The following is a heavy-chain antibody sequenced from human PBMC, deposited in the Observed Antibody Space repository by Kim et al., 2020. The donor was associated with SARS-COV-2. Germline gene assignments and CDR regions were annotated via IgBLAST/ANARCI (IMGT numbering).Heavy chain of an antibody. CDR3: ARSLWFGELSWVNWFDP. J-gene: IGHJ5*02. CDR2: IYYSGST. V-gene: IGHV4-39*01. D-gene: IGHD3-10*01. Sequence: SETLSLTCTVSGDSISSSNHYWGWIRQPPGKGLEWIGNIYYSGSTYYNPSLKSRVTISVDTSKNQFSLKLSSVTAGDTAVYYCARSLWFGELSWVNWFDPWGQGTLVTVSS. CDR1: GDSISSSNHY.